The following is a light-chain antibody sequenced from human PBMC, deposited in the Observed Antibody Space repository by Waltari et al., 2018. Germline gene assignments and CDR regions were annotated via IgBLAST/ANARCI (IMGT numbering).Light chain of an antibody. V-gene: IGKV3-20*01. CDR2: GAS. CDR1: QSVSRGY. CDR3: QQYGSSPLT. J-gene: IGKJ4*01. Sequence: EIVLTQSPGTLSLSPGERATLSCRASQSVSRGYLAWYHQKPGQAPRLLIYGASSRATGIPDRFSGSGSDTDFTLTISRLEPEDFAVYYCQQYGSSPLTFGGGTKVEIK.